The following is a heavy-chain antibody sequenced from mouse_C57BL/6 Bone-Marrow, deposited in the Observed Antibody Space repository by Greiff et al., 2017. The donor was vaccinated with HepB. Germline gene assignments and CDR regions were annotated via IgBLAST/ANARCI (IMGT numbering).Heavy chain of an antibody. CDR1: GYTFTSYW. CDR2: IDPSDSYT. V-gene: IGHV1-69*01. Sequence: QVQLQQPGAELVMPGASVKLSCKASGYTFTSYWMHWVKQRPGQGLEWIGEIDPSDSYTNYNQKFKGKSTLTVDKSSSTAYMQLSSLTSEDSAVYYCARGEDRGAMDYWGQGTSVTVSS. J-gene: IGHJ4*01. CDR3: ARGEDRGAMDY.